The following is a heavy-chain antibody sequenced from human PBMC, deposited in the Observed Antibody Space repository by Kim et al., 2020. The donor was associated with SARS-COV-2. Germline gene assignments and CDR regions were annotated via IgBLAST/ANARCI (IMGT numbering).Heavy chain of an antibody. V-gene: IGHV4-39*01. D-gene: IGHD3-10*01. CDR3: ARLDYYGSGHMDV. CDR2: IYYSGST. J-gene: IGHJ6*02. Sequence: SETLSLTCTVSGGSISSSSYYWGWIRQPPGKGLEWIGSIYYSGSTYYNPSLKSRVTISVDTSKNQFSLKLSSVTAADTAVYYCARLDYYGSGHMDVWGQGTTVTVSS. CDR1: GGSISSSSYY.